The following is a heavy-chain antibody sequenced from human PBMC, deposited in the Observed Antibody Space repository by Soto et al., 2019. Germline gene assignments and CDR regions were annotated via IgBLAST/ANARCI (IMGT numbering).Heavy chain of an antibody. V-gene: IGHV4-31*03. CDR2: IYYSGSI. J-gene: IGHJ3*02. Sequence: PSETLSLTCTVSGGSISSGGYYWNWIRQHPGKGLEWIGYIYYSGSIYYNPSLKSRVTISVDTSKNQFSLKLSSVTAADTAVYYCARGDLGYCSSTSCHDAFDIWGQGTMVTVSS. CDR3: ARGDLGYCSSTSCHDAFDI. D-gene: IGHD2-2*01. CDR1: GGSISSGGYY.